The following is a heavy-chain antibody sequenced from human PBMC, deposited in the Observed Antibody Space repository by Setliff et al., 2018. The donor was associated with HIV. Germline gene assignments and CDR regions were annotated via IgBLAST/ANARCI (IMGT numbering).Heavy chain of an antibody. CDR1: GAPTSRDNYF. J-gene: IGHJ4*02. CDR3: SRDVAPPVAGDLWSGDAY. V-gene: IGHV4-39*07. Sequence: SETLSLTCSVTGAPTSRDNYFWGWIRQPPGKGLEWIANIHSPGTVYYNPSLRSRVTISLDVSKSQFYLRLTSVTAADTAVYFCSRDVAPPVAGDLWSGDAYWGRGTLVTVSS. D-gene: IGHD3-3*01. CDR2: IHSPGTV.